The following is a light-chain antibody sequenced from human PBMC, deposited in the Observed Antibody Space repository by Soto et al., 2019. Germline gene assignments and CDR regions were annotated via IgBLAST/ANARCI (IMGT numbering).Light chain of an antibody. CDR3: QQSYSRT. Sequence: DIQMTQSPSSLSASVGDRVTITCRASQSISTYLNWYQQKPGKGPKVLIYAASTLQSGVPSRFSGSGSETDFTLTISRLQPEDFATYYCQQSYSRTFGQGTKVDIK. CDR2: AAS. J-gene: IGKJ1*01. V-gene: IGKV1-39*01. CDR1: QSISTY.